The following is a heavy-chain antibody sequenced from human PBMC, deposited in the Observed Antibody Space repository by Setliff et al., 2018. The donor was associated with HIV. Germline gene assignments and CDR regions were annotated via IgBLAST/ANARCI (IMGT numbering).Heavy chain of an antibody. J-gene: IGHJ4*02. Sequence: PSETLSLTCSVSGGSVMSSVYYWAWIRQPPGKGLEWIGSISFSGTYLNPSLKSRVTISVDRSKDQFSPKMTSVTAADTAIYYCARGRGDIVLLVYTYPPDYWGQGKRVTVS. D-gene: IGHD2-8*02. V-gene: IGHV4-39*07. CDR3: ARGRGDIVLLVYTYPPDY. CDR1: GGSVMSSVYY. CDR2: ISFSGT.